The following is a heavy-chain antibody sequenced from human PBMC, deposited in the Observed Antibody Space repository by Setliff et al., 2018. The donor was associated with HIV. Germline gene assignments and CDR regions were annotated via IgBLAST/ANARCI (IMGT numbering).Heavy chain of an antibody. V-gene: IGHV4-30-4*08. D-gene: IGHD3-10*01. CDR3: AREGPYYYGMDV. Sequence: SETLSLTCAVSGVSLSNTDFYWTWVRQAPGVGLEWIGFIDYSGTTHHNPSLKSRVTISNDMSNNHFSLHLTSVTAADTAIYFCAREGPYYYGMDVWGQGTTVTVSS. CDR2: IDYSGTT. J-gene: IGHJ6*02. CDR1: GVSLSNTDFY.